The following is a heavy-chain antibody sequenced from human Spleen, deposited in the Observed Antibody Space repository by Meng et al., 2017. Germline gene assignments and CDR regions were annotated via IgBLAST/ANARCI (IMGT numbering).Heavy chain of an antibody. CDR2: IIPIFGTT. CDR3: AREDLKYYDDSSGYYYEIGAFDI. CDR1: GGTLSTYA. V-gene: IGHV1-69*13. J-gene: IGHJ3*02. Sequence: SVKVSCKASGGTLSTYAISWVRQAPGQGLEWRGRIIPIFGTTNYAQKFQGRVTITADESTSTAYMELSSLRSEDTAVYYCAREDLKYYDDSSGYYYEIGAFDIWGQGTMVTVSS. D-gene: IGHD3-22*01.